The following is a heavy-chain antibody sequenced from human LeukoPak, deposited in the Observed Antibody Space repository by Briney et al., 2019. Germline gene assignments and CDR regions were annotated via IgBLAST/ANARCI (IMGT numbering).Heavy chain of an antibody. CDR2: IYYSGST. CDR1: GGSISSYY. Sequence: SGTLSLTCTVSGGSISSYYWSWIRQPPGKGLEWIGYIYYSGSTNYNPSLKSRVTISVDTSKNQFSLKLSSVTAADTAVYYCARERTSMVRGVIMDYYGMDVWGQGTTVTVSS. V-gene: IGHV4-59*01. CDR3: ARERTSMVRGVIMDYYGMDV. D-gene: IGHD3-10*01. J-gene: IGHJ6*02.